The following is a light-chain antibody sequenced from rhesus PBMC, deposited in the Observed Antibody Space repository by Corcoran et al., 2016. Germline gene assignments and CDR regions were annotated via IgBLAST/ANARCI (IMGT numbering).Light chain of an antibody. V-gene: IGKV1-74*01. CDR3: QHGYGAPLT. CDR2: KAS. Sequence: DIQMTQSPSSLSASVGDRVTITCRTSENVNNYLNWYQQKPGKAPKLLIYKASNLQSGVPSRYSGSGSGTDYTFTISSLQPEDDATYCSQHGYGAPLTFGGGTKVGIK. J-gene: IGKJ4*01. CDR1: ENVNNY.